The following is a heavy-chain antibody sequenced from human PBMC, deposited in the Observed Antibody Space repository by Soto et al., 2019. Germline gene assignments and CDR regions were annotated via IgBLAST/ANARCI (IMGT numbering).Heavy chain of an antibody. CDR1: GFTFGDYA. CDR2: IRSKAYGGTT. V-gene: IGHV3-49*03. CDR3: TRDRRDYDFWSGYWASGYYGMDV. J-gene: IGHJ6*02. D-gene: IGHD3-3*01. Sequence: GSLRLSCTASGFTFGDYAMSWFRQAPGKGLEWVGFIRSKAYGGTTEYAASVKGRFTISRDDSKSIAYLQMNSLKTEDTAVYYCTRDRRDYDFWSGYWASGYYGMDVWGQGTTVTV.